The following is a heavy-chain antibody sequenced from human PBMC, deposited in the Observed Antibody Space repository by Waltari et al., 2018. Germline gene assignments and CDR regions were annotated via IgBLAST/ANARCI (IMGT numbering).Heavy chain of an antibody. J-gene: IGHJ4*02. CDR2: INHSGST. CDR1: GGSFSGYY. D-gene: IGHD3-10*01. CDR3: AIDYYGSGSSY. Sequence: QVQLQQWGAGLLKPSETLSLTCAVYGGSFSGYYWSWIRQPPGKGLEWIGEINHSGSTNYNPSLKSRVTISVDTSKNQFSLKLSSVTAADTAVYYCAIDYYGSGSSYWGQGTLVTVSS. V-gene: IGHV4-34*01.